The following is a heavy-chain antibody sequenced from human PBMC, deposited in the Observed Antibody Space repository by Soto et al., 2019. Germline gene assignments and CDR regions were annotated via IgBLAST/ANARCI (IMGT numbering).Heavy chain of an antibody. Sequence: PGESLKISCKGSGYNFHTYWIAWVRQMPGKGLEWMGFIYPHDSDTRYSPSFRGQVTISADKSINTAYLQWTSLKASDTAIYYCERQVGATRYTRKHWFDPWGQGTPVTVSS. CDR1: GYNFHTYW. D-gene: IGHD1-26*01. V-gene: IGHV5-51*01. CDR2: IYPHDSDT. CDR3: ERQVGATRYTRKHWFDP. J-gene: IGHJ5*02.